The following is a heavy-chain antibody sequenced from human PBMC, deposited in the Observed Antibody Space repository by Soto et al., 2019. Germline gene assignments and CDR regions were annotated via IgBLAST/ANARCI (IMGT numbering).Heavy chain of an antibody. CDR2: ISLYSDGT. D-gene: IGHD2-2*01. Sequence: ASVKVSCQTSGYTFSNYGITWVRQAPGQPLEWLGWISLYSDGTNYAQKFQGRVSMTTDTSTTTAYMELRTLRSDDTAVYYCARVVPGADAWFGPWGQGPLVTVSS. CDR3: ARVVPGADAWFGP. V-gene: IGHV1-18*01. CDR1: GYTFSNYG. J-gene: IGHJ5*02.